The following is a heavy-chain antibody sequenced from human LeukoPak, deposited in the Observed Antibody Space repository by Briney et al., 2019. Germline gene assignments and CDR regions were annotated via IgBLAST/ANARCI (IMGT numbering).Heavy chain of an antibody. CDR3: AREELSGSSASCCSGLGY. D-gene: IGHD2-2*01. V-gene: IGHV1-2*02. CDR2: INPHSGGT. J-gene: IGHJ4*02. Sequence: ASVKISCKTSGDTITGFYMHWGRRAPRQKVLWMVWINPHSGGTNYSQKFLRRVTMTPDTSTSTASMQQSRLRTDDTALYYCAREELSGSSASCCSGLGYWGQGTLVTVSS. CDR1: GDTITGFY.